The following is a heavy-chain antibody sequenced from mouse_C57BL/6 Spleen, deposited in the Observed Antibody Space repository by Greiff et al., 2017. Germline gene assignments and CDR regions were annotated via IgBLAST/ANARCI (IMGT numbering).Heavy chain of an antibody. CDR3: ARERGPVVATCEGYAMDY. D-gene: IGHD1-1*01. CDR1: GYTFTSYW. J-gene: IGHJ4*01. CDR2: INPSSGYT. V-gene: IGHV1-7*01. Sequence: QVQLQESGAELAKPGASVKLSCKASGYTFTSYWMHWVKQRPGQGLEWIGYINPSSGYTKYNQKFKDKATLTADKSSSTAYMQLSSRTDEDSAVXYCARERGPVVATCEGYAMDYWGQGTAVTVSS.